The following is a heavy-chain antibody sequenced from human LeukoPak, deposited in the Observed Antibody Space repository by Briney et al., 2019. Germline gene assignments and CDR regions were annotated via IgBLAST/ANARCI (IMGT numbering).Heavy chain of an antibody. CDR1: GYTFTSNV. CDR2: IHPGGGYP. D-gene: IGHD5-18*01. J-gene: IGHJ4*02. CDR3: AREQTEGYGKARFDY. V-gene: IGHV1-3*01. Sequence: ASVKVSCKASGYTFTSNVLHWVRQAPGQWPEWMGYIHPGGGYPRYSQKFQDRVTITSDTSANAVYMELSSLRSEDAAMYFCAREQTEGYGKARFDYWGQGTLVSVSS.